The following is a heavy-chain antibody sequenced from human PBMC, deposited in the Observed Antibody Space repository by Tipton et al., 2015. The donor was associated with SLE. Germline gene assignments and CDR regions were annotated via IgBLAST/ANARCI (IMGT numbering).Heavy chain of an antibody. Sequence: TLSLTCTVSGGSISSYYWSWIRQPPGKGLEWIGYIYYNGSTYYNPSLKSRVTISVDTSKNQFSLKLSSVTAADTSVYYCARGPQWEVTNPPYYFDNWGQGTLVTVSS. D-gene: IGHD1-26*01. J-gene: IGHJ4*02. CDR3: ARGPQWEVTNPPYYFDN. CDR1: GGSISSYY. CDR2: IYYNGST. V-gene: IGHV4-59*08.